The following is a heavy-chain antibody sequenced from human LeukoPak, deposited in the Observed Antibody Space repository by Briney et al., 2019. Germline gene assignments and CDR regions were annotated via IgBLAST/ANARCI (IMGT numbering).Heavy chain of an antibody. V-gene: IGHV1-2*02. Sequence: ASVKVSCKASGYSFTGYYMHWVRQAPGQGLEWMGWINPNSGDTNYAQKFQGRGTMTRDTSISTAYMELSRLRSDDTAVYYCARLSVLGAFDIWGQGTMVSVSS. CDR2: INPNSGDT. J-gene: IGHJ3*02. CDR1: GYSFTGYY. CDR3: ARLSVLGAFDI. D-gene: IGHD7-27*01.